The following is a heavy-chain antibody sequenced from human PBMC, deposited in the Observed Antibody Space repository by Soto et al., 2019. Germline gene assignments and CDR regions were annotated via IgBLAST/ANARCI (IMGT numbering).Heavy chain of an antibody. CDR2: LYSGGGT. V-gene: IGHV3-53*02. CDR1: GFIVSNDY. J-gene: IGHJ3*01. Sequence: EVQLVETGGGVTQPGGALRRAWAASGFIVSNDYMSWVLQAPGKGLGWVSVLYSGGGTYYADSVKGRFTISRDSSKNTLYLQMTILSDEDTAVYFCARGGANDAFDVWGQGTMVTVSS. CDR3: ARGGANDAFDV. D-gene: IGHD1-26*01.